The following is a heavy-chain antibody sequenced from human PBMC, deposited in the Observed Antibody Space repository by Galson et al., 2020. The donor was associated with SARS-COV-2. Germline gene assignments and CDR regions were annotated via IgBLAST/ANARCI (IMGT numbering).Heavy chain of an antibody. CDR2: IRAYNGNT. CDR3: ARGLDVDTAMVTTSYVDY. CDR1: GYTFTSYG. J-gene: IGHJ4*02. D-gene: IGHD5-18*01. Sequence: ASVKVSCKASGYTFTSYGISWVRQAPGQGLEWMGWIRAYNGNTNYAQKLQGRVTMTTDTSTSTAYMELRSLRSDDTAVYYCARGLDVDTAMVTTSYVDYWGQGTLVTVSS. V-gene: IGHV1-18*01.